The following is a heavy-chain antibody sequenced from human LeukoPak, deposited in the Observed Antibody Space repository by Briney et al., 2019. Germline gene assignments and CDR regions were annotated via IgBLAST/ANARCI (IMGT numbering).Heavy chain of an antibody. CDR2: IYYSGST. D-gene: IGHD1-7*01. CDR1: GGSISSSSYY. Sequence: SETLSLTCTVSGGSISSSSYYWGWIRQPPGKGLEWIGSIYYSGSTYYNPSLKSRVTISVDTSKNQFSLKLSSVTAADTAVYYCARLPSGLNYFDPWGQGTLVTVSS. V-gene: IGHV4-39*01. CDR3: ARLPSGLNYFDP. J-gene: IGHJ5*02.